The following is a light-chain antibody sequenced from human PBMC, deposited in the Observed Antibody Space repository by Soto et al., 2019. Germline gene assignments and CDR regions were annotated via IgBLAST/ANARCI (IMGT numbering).Light chain of an antibody. V-gene: IGLV2-14*01. J-gene: IGLJ1*01. Sequence: QSVLTQPASVSGSPGQSITISGTGTSSDVGTYNYVSWYQHHPGKAPKLMLYEVTNRPSGVSNRFSGSKSGNTASLTISGLRAEDEADYYCTSYTSDSTPYVFGTGTRSPS. CDR1: SSDVGTYNY. CDR2: EVT. CDR3: TSYTSDSTPYV.